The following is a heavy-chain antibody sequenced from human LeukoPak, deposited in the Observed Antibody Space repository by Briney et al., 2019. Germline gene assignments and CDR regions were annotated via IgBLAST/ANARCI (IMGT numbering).Heavy chain of an antibody. CDR3: ASPYCSSTSCPDY. D-gene: IGHD2-2*01. V-gene: IGHV4-39*01. Sequence: SETLSLTCTVSGGSISSYYWGWIRQPPGKGLEWIGSIYYSGSTYYNPSLKSRVTISVDTSKNQFSLKLSSVTAADTAVYYCASPYCSSTSCPDYWGQGTLVTVSS. CDR1: GGSISSYY. CDR2: IYYSGST. J-gene: IGHJ4*02.